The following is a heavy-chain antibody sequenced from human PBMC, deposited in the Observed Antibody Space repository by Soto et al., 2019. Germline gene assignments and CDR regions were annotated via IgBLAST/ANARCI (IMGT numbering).Heavy chain of an antibody. Sequence: GGSLRLSCAASGFTFSSYWMHWVRQAPGKGLVWVSRINSDGSSTSYADSVKGRFTISRDNAKNTLYLQMNSLRAEDTAVYYRARVATPYDSSGYPDYWGRGTLVTVSS. CDR1: GFTFSSYW. J-gene: IGHJ4*02. CDR3: ARVATPYDSSGYPDY. CDR2: INSDGSST. V-gene: IGHV3-74*01. D-gene: IGHD3-22*01.